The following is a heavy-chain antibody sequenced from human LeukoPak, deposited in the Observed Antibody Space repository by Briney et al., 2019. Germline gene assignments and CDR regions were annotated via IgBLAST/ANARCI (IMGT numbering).Heavy chain of an antibody. V-gene: IGHV4-34*01. D-gene: IGHD6-13*01. CDR2: INHSGST. J-gene: IGHJ4*02. CDR1: GGSFSGYY. CDR3: ARGLASSSYY. Sequence: PSETLSLTCAVYGGSFSGYYWSWIRQPPGKGLEWIGEINHSGSTNYNPSLKSRVTISVDTSKNQFSLKLSSVTAADTAVYYCARGLASSSYYWGQGTLVTASS.